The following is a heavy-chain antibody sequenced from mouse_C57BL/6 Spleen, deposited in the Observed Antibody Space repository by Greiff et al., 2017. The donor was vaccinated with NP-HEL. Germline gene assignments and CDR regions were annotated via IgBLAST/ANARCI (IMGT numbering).Heavy chain of an antibody. CDR3: ARERITTVVATDAMDY. CDR2: IYPGDGDT. D-gene: IGHD1-1*01. CDR1: GYAFSSSW. J-gene: IGHJ4*01. Sequence: VKLQESGPELVKPGASVKISCKASGYAFSSSWMNWVKQRPGKGLEWIGRIYPGDGDTNYNGKFKGKATLTADKSSSTAYMQLSSLTSEDSAVYFCARERITTVVATDAMDYWGQGTSVTVSS. V-gene: IGHV1-82*01.